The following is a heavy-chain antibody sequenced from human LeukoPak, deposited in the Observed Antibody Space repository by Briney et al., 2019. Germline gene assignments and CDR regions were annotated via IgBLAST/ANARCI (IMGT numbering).Heavy chain of an antibody. D-gene: IGHD1-26*01. Sequence: GGSLRLSCAASGFTFSSYWMRWVRQAPGKGLEWVANIRQDGSEEFYVDSVKGRFAISRDNAKNSLYLQMNSLRAEDTAVYYCARVQSGSYYYYYYYYGMDVWGQGTTVTVSS. V-gene: IGHV3-7*02. J-gene: IGHJ6*02. CDR1: GFTFSSYW. CDR2: IRQDGSEE. CDR3: ARVQSGSYYYYYYYYGMDV.